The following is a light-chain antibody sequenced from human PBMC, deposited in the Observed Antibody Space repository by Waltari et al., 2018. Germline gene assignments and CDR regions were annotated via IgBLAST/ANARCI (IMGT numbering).Light chain of an antibody. CDR3: CSYTGTYTHWV. CDR1: SNDVGAYNY. Sequence: QSALTQPRSVSGSPGQSVTISCTGTSNDVGAYNYVSWHQQHPGKAPKLMIYDVSKRPSGVPDHFSASKSCNTASLTISGLQAEDEADYYCCSYTGTYTHWVFGGGTKLTVL. V-gene: IGLV2-11*01. J-gene: IGLJ3*02. CDR2: DVS.